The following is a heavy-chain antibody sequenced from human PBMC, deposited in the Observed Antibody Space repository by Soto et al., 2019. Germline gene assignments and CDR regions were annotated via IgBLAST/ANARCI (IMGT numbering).Heavy chain of an antibody. D-gene: IGHD6-19*01. Sequence: QVQLVQSGAEEKKPGASVKVSCKASGYTFTGYAMHWVRQAPGQRLEGMGWINAGNGNTKYSQKFQGRVTITRDTSASTAYVELSSLRSEDTAVYDGARAVAVAADFDYWGQGTLVTVSS. V-gene: IGHV1-3*05. CDR3: ARAVAVAADFDY. CDR2: INAGNGNT. J-gene: IGHJ4*02. CDR1: GYTFTGYA.